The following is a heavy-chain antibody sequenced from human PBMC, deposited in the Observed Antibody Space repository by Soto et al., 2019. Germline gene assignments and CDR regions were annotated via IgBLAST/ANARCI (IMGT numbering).Heavy chain of an antibody. V-gene: IGHV3-23*01. J-gene: IGHJ6*02. Sequence: GGSLRLSCAASGFTFSSYAMSWVRQAPGKGLEWVSAISGSGGSTYYADSVKGRFTISRDNSKITLYLQMNSLRAEDTAVYYCAKDIAVPSAIYYYYYGMDVWGQLTTFPASS. CDR3: AKDIAVPSAIYYYYYGMDV. D-gene: IGHD2-2*02. CDR2: ISGSGGST. CDR1: GFTFSSYA.